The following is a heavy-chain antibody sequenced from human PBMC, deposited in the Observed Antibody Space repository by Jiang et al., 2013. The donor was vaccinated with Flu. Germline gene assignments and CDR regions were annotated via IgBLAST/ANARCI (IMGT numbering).Heavy chain of an antibody. CDR1: GGTFSSYA. Sequence: QSGAEVKKPGSSVKVSCKASGGTFSSYAISWVRQAPGQGLEWMGRIIPILGIANYAQKFQGRVTITADESTSTAYMELSSLRSEDTAVYYCARGNKHVDTAMVTCCGLNYWGQGTLVTVSS. J-gene: IGHJ4*02. V-gene: IGHV1-69*04. CDR2: IIPILGIA. D-gene: IGHD5-18*01. CDR3: ARGNKHVDTAMVTCCGLNY.